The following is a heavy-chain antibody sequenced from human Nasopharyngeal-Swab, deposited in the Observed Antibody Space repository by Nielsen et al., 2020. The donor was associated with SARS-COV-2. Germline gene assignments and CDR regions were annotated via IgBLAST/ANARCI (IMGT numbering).Heavy chain of an antibody. D-gene: IGHD3-10*01. CDR2: IYYSGST. J-gene: IGHJ5*02. CDR1: GGSISSYY. V-gene: IGHV4-59*12. CDR3: ARGWLITMVRGVVNWFDP. Sequence: GSLRLSCTVSGGSISSYYWSWIRQPPGKGLEWIGYIYYSGSTNYNPSLKSRVTISVDTSKNQFSLKLSSVTAADTAVYYCARGWLITMVRGVVNWFDPWGQGTLVTVSS.